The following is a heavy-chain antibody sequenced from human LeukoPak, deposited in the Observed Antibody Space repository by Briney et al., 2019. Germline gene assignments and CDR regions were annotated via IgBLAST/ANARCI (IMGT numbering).Heavy chain of an antibody. J-gene: IGHJ4*02. Sequence: GASVKVSCKASGYTFTGYYMHWVRQAPGQGLEWMGWINPNSGGTNYAQKFQGRVTMTRDTSISTAYMELSRLRSDDTAVYYCAKPPRRGYSYADDFDYWGQGTLVTVSS. V-gene: IGHV1-2*02. CDR1: GYTFTGYY. CDR2: INPNSGGT. CDR3: AKPPRRGYSYADDFDY. D-gene: IGHD5-18*01.